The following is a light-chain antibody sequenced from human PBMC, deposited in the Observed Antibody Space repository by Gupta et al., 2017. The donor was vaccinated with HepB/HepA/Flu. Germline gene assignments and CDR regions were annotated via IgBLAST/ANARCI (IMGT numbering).Light chain of an antibody. CDR1: QHIGTY. J-gene: IGKJ1*01. CDR2: AAS. Sequence: DIQMTQSPSSLSASVGDRVTVSCRTSQHIGTYLNWYQQKPGKAPKLLIYAASILQSGVPSRFSGSGSGTDFTLTISRLQPEDFAVYYCQQSYSSPWTFGQGAKVEVK. V-gene: IGKV1-39*01. CDR3: QQSYSSPWT.